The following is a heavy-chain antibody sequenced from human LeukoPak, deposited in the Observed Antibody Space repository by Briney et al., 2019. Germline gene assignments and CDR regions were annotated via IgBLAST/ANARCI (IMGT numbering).Heavy chain of an antibody. CDR3: ARYKGSSWSYGPYNWFDP. J-gene: IGHJ5*02. D-gene: IGHD6-13*01. Sequence: KPSETLSLTCAVYGWSFSGYYWSWIRQPPGKGLEWIGEINHSGSTNYNPSLKSRVTIAVDTSKNQFSLKLSSVTAADTAVYYCARYKGSSWSYGPYNWFDPWGQGTLVTVSS. V-gene: IGHV4-34*01. CDR2: INHSGST. CDR1: GWSFSGYY.